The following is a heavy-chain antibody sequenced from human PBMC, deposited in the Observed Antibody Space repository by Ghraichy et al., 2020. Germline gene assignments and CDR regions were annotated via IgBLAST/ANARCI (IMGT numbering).Heavy chain of an antibody. CDR3: ARGTVRWELNFDY. V-gene: IGHV4-59*01. CDR1: GGSISSYY. Sequence: SETLSLTCTVSGGSISSYYWSWIRQPPGKGLEWIGYIYYSGSTNYNPSLKSRVTISVDTSKNQFSLKLSSVTAADTAVYYCARGTVRWELNFDYWGQGTLVTVSS. CDR2: IYYSGST. J-gene: IGHJ4*02. D-gene: IGHD1-26*01.